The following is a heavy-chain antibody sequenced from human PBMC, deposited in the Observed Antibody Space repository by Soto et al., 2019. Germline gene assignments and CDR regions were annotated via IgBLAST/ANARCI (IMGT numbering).Heavy chain of an antibody. CDR3: ARGGTYGDSHNWFDP. CDR2: IIPIFGTA. V-gene: IGHV1-69*06. Sequence: GASVKVSCKASGGTFSSYAISWVRQAPRQGLEWMGGIIPIFGTANYAQKFQGRVTITADKSTSTAYMELSSLRSEDTAVYYCARGGTYGDSHNWFDPWGQGTLVTVSS. J-gene: IGHJ5*02. D-gene: IGHD4-17*01. CDR1: GGTFSSYA.